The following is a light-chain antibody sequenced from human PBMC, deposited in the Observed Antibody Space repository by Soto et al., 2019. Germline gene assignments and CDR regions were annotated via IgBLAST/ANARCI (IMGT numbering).Light chain of an antibody. CDR3: LQYLSLPRT. CDR2: LAS. J-gene: IGKJ1*01. CDR1: RSDLYTSNNKNY. Sequence: DTVMTQSPAYLAVSLGERATINYKSSRSDLYTSNNKNYLGWYQQKPGQPPKLLISLASTREPGVPDRFSGSGSGTDFTLTISSLQVEDVALYFCLQYLSLPRTFGQGTKVEIK. V-gene: IGKV4-1*01.